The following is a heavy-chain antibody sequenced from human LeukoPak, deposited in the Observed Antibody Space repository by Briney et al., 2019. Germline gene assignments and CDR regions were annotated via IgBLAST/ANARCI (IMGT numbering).Heavy chain of an antibody. V-gene: IGHV3-7*01. Sequence: GGSLRLSCAASGFSFSGYWMRWVRQAPGKGLEWVANISPEGSDKYYKDSVKGRFTVSRDNAKDSLYLQMNSLRAEDTAVYYCARDESIVGATEDYWGQGTLVTVSS. CDR2: ISPEGSDK. J-gene: IGHJ4*02. CDR3: ARDESIVGATEDY. CDR1: GFSFSGYW. D-gene: IGHD1-26*01.